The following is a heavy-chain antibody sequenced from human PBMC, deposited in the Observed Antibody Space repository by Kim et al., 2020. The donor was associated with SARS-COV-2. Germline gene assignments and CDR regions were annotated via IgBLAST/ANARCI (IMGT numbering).Heavy chain of an antibody. J-gene: IGHJ4*02. Sequence: ASVKVSCKASGYTFTSYGISWVRQAPGQGLEWMGWISAYNGNTNYAQKLQGRVTMTTDTSTSTAYMELRSLRSDDTAVYYCARDNYDILTGYPTIDYWGQGTLVTVSS. D-gene: IGHD3-9*01. CDR3: ARDNYDILTGYPTIDY. V-gene: IGHV1-18*04. CDR2: ISAYNGNT. CDR1: GYTFTSYG.